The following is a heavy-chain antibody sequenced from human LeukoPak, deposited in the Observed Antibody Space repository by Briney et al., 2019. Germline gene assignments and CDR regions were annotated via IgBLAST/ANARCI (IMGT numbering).Heavy chain of an antibody. Sequence: GGSLRLSCAASGFTFSSYTMSWVRQAPGRGLEWASSTAGSGISKDYADSVKGRFTISKDKSKNTLYLQMDNLRAEDTGVYFCARLPTFYYDSSGYHYDYWGQGTLVTVSS. CDR2: TAGSGISK. J-gene: IGHJ4*02. V-gene: IGHV3-23*01. CDR3: ARLPTFYYDSSGYHYDY. D-gene: IGHD3-22*01. CDR1: GFTFSSYT.